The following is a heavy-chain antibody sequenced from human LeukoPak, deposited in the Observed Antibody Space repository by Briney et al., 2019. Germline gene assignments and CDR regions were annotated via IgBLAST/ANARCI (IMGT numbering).Heavy chain of an antibody. V-gene: IGHV3-30*02. CDR1: GFTFSRYG. D-gene: IGHD7-27*01. CDR3: TTGID. J-gene: IGHJ3*01. Sequence: GGSLRLSCATSGFTFSRYGMHWVRQAPGKGLEWVTFIRYDGTNKYYADSVKGRFTISRDNSKNTLYLQMNSLKTEDTAVYYCTTGIDWGQGTMVTVSS. CDR2: IRYDGTNK.